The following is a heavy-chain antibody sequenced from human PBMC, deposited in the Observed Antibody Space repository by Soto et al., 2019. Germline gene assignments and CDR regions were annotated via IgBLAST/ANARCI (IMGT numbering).Heavy chain of an antibody. V-gene: IGHV3-23*01. CDR3: AKSSVWYPYFDS. Sequence: GGSLRLSCVGSGITFSTYAMNWVRQAPGKGLEWVSSITYTGVSTYYADSVKGRFTISRDNSRDTLFLQMNSLRAEDTAIYYCAKSSVWYPYFDSWGQGTLVTVSS. CDR2: ITYTGVST. CDR1: GITFSTYA. J-gene: IGHJ4*02. D-gene: IGHD6-13*01.